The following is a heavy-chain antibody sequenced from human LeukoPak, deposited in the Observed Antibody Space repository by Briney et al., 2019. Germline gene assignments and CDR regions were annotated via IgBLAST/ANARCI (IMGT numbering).Heavy chain of an antibody. J-gene: IGHJ3*02. CDR1: GGTFSSYA. CDR2: IIPILGIA. Sequence: GSSVKVSCKASGGTFSSYAISWVRQAPGQGLEWMGRIIPILGIANYAQKFQGRVTITADKSTSTAYMELSSLRSEDTAVYYCARGGDTGAFDIWGQGTMVTVSS. V-gene: IGHV1-69*04. CDR3: ARGGDTGAFDI. D-gene: IGHD5-18*01.